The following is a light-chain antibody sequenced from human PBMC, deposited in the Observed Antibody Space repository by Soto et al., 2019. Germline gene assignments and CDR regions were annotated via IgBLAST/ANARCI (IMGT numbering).Light chain of an antibody. CDR1: SSNIETNT. CDR2: SNN. J-gene: IGLJ1*01. Sequence: VLTQPPSASATPGQRVTISCSGSSSNIETNTVNWYQQLPGTAPKLLIYSNNQRPSGVPDRFSGSKSGTSASLAISGLQSEDEADYYCAAWDDSLNGYVFGTGTKVTVL. CDR3: AAWDDSLNGYV. V-gene: IGLV1-44*01.